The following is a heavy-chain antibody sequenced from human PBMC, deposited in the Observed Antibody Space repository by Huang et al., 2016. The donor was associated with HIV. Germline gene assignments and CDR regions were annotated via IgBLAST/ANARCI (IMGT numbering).Heavy chain of an antibody. Sequence: QVQLLQSGAEVKKPGSSVKVSCKASGGPFRSYSIAWVRQAPGQGLEWMASLTPVFASPKYAQKLEGIVRVTADESTRTVDMEVRDLRPDDTAVEFCARGSLEYSVSSSLDYWGQGTQVTVSS. V-gene: IGHV1-69*13. CDR2: LTPVFASP. J-gene: IGHJ4*02. D-gene: IGHD4-4*01. CDR1: GGPFRSYS. CDR3: ARGSLEYSVSSSLDY.